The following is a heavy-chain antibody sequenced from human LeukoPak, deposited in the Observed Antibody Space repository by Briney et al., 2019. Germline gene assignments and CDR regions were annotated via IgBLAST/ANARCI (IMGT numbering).Heavy chain of an antibody. D-gene: IGHD3-10*01. J-gene: IGHJ5*02. Sequence: GESLKISCKASGYSFTSYWIGWVRQMPGKGLEWMGVIYPGDSDTRYSPSFQGQVTISADKSISTAYLQWSSLKASDTAMYYCALSGSYYRSYNWFDPWGQGTLVTVSS. CDR1: GYSFTSYW. V-gene: IGHV5-51*01. CDR3: ALSGSYYRSYNWFDP. CDR2: IYPGDSDT.